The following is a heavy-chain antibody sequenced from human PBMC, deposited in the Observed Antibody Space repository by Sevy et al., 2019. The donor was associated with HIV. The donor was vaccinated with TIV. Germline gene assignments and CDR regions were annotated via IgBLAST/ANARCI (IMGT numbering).Heavy chain of an antibody. D-gene: IGHD3-3*01. V-gene: IGHV3-21*01. CDR2: ISDSSNYI. J-gene: IGHJ6*02. CDR1: GFTFRSYS. Sequence: GGSLRLSCAASGFTFRSYSMNWVRQAPGKGLEWVSSISDSSNYICYGESVKGRFTISRDNAKKSLFLQMNSLRAEDTSVYYCARDMTIFGVVVGMDVWGQGTTVTVSS. CDR3: ARDMTIFGVVVGMDV.